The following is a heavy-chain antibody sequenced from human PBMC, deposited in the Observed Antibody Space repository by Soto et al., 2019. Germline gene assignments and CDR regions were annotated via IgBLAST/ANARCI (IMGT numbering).Heavy chain of an antibody. CDR3: ARDIRPSGSYYR. Sequence: PGGSLRLSCAASGFTFSNYAMSWISQAPGKGLEWVSSISGSGSTTYYADSVKGRFTISRDNAKNTLYLQMDSLRDEDTAVYYCARDIRPSGSYYRWGQGTLVTVSS. D-gene: IGHD1-26*01. CDR1: GFTFSNYA. V-gene: IGHV3-23*01. CDR2: ISGSGSTT. J-gene: IGHJ4*02.